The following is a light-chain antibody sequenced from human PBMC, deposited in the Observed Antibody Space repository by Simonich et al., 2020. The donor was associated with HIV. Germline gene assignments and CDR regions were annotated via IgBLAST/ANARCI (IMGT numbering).Light chain of an antibody. CDR1: QSVSSY. CDR2: DAS. Sequence: EIVMTQSPATLSVSPGAKATLSCRANQSVSSYLAWYQHKPGQAPRRLIYDASNRATGIPARFSGRGSGTDVTLTISSLEPEDFAVYYCQQRSNWPITFGQGTRLEIK. CDR3: QQRSNWPIT. V-gene: IGKV3-11*01. J-gene: IGKJ5*01.